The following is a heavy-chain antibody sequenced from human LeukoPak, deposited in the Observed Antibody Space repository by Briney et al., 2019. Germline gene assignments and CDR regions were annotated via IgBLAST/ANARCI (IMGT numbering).Heavy chain of an antibody. CDR1: GFTFSSYS. CDR2: ISSSSSYI. Sequence: AGGSLRLSCAASGFTFSSYSMNWVRQAPGKGLEWVSSISSSSSYIYYADSVKGRFTISRDNAKNSLYLQMDSLRAEDTAVYYCANQGGPRDYWGQGTLVTVSS. J-gene: IGHJ4*02. D-gene: IGHD2-15*01. V-gene: IGHV3-21*01. CDR3: ANQGGPRDY.